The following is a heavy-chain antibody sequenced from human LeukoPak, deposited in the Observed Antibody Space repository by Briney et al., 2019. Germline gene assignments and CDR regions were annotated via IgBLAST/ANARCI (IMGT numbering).Heavy chain of an antibody. CDR2: IYSGGST. Sequence: GGSLRLSCAASGFTFSSYWMSWVRQAPGKGLEWVSVIYSGGSTYYADSVKGRFTISRDNSKNTLYLQMNSLRAEDTAVYYCARAYYYGSRSFDYWGQGTLVTVSS. V-gene: IGHV3-53*01. D-gene: IGHD3-10*01. J-gene: IGHJ4*02. CDR3: ARAYYYGSRSFDY. CDR1: GFTFSSYW.